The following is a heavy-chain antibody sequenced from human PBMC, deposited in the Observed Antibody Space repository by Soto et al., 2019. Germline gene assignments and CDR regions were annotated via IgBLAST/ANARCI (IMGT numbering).Heavy chain of an antibody. Sequence: EVQLLESGGGLVQPGGSLRLSCAASGFTFNSYVMSWVRQAPGKGLEWVSAITGSGGDTYYADSVEGRFTISRDHSKDTLYLQMSSLRADDTALYYCAKGSPSTRPYYFDYWGQGTLVTVSS. CDR3: AKGSPSTRPYYFDY. CDR1: GFTFNSYV. CDR2: ITGSGGDT. D-gene: IGHD6-6*01. J-gene: IGHJ4*02. V-gene: IGHV3-23*01.